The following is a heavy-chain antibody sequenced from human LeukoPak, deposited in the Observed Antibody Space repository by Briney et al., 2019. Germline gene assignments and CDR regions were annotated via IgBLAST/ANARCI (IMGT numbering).Heavy chain of an antibody. V-gene: IGHV4-34*01. D-gene: IGHD1-1*01. CDR1: GGSFSGYY. CDR2: INHSGST. J-gene: IGHJ5*02. Sequence: SETLSLTCAVYGGSFSGYYWSWIRQPPGNGLEWIGEINHSGSTNYNPSLKSRVTISVDTSKNQFSLKLSSVTAADTAAYYCAGRTGTTRGNWFDPWGQGTLVTVSS. CDR3: AGRTGTTRGNWFDP.